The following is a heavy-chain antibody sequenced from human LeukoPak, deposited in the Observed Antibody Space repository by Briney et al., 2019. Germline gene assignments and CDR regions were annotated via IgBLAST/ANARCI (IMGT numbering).Heavy chain of an antibody. D-gene: IGHD2-21*01. CDR1: GGSISSYY. CDR2: IYYSGST. Sequence: NPSETLSLTCTVSGGSISSYYWSWIRQPPGKGLEWIGYIYYSGSTNYNPSLKSRVTISVDTSKNQFSLKLSSVTAADTAVYYCARDFSNRPCYGDCPPFDYWGQGTLVTVSS. J-gene: IGHJ4*02. V-gene: IGHV4-59*01. CDR3: ARDFSNRPCYGDCPPFDY.